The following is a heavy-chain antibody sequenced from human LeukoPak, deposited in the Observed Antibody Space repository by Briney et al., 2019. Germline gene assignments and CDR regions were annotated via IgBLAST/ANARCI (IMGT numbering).Heavy chain of an antibody. Sequence: GGSLRLSCAASGFTFSSYAMHWVRQAPGKGLEWVAVISYDGSNKYYADSVKGRFTISRDNSKNTLYLQMNSLRAEDTAVYCCARDLMVTYTFDYWGQGTLVTVSS. D-gene: IGHD4-23*01. CDR3: ARDLMVTYTFDY. CDR2: ISYDGSNK. V-gene: IGHV3-30-3*01. CDR1: GFTFSSYA. J-gene: IGHJ4*02.